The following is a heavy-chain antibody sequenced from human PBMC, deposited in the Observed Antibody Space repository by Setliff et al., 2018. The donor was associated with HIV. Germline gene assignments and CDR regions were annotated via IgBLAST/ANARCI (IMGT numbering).Heavy chain of an antibody. J-gene: IGHJ4*02. D-gene: IGHD3-22*01. CDR2: IFYTGST. CDR1: GGSISSYY. V-gene: IGHV4-59*08. CDR3: GRQVPVPGVAVTPIDY. Sequence: PSETLSLTCTVSGGSISSYYWTWLRQFPGKGLEWIGFIFYTGSTTYNPSLNSRVTISVDTSKYQFSLKVTSVTAADTAVYYCGRQVPVPGVAVTPIDYWGQGTLVTVSS.